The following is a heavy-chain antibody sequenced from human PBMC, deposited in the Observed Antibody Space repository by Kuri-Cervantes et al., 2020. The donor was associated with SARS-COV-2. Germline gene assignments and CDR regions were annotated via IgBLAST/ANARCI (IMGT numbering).Heavy chain of an antibody. CDR2: INHSGNT. CDR3: ARDGPPYSNYWYFDL. J-gene: IGHJ2*01. Sequence: GSLRLSCAVYGGSFSDYYWSWVRQPPGKGLEWIGEINHSGNTNYDPSLKSRVTISVDTSKNQFSLKLSSVTAADTAVYYCARDGPPYSNYWYFDLWGRGTLVTVSS. CDR1: GGSFSDYY. V-gene: IGHV4-34*01. D-gene: IGHD4-11*01.